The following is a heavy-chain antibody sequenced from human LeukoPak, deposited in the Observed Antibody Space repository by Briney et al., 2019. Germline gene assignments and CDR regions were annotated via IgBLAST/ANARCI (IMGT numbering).Heavy chain of an antibody. CDR2: ISAYNGNT. V-gene: IGHV1-18*01. CDR1: GYTFTSYG. Sequence: ASVKVSCKASGYTFTSYGISWVRQAPGQGLEWMGWISAYNGNTNYAQKLQGRVTMTRNTSISTAYMELSSLRSEDTAVYYCARGGDPYYYYGMDVWGQGTTVTVSS. D-gene: IGHD4-17*01. J-gene: IGHJ6*02. CDR3: ARGGDPYYYYGMDV.